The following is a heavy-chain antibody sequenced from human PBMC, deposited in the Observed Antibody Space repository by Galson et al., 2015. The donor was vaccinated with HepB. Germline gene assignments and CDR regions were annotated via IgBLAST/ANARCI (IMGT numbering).Heavy chain of an antibody. Sequence: LTCAVSGDSISNDRWWSWVRQPPGEGLEWIGEAYYSGGTNYRPSLKSRVTISVDKSKNQFSLKLTSVTAADTAVYYCARAKEGRGYFDYWGQGTLVTVSS. V-gene: IGHV4-4*02. D-gene: IGHD3-10*01. CDR1: GDSISNDRW. CDR3: ARAKEGRGYFDY. CDR2: AYYSGGT. J-gene: IGHJ4*02.